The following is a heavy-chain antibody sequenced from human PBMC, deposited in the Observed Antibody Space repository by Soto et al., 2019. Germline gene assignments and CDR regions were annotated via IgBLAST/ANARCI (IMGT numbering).Heavy chain of an antibody. Sequence: SETLSLTCTVSGGSISSYYWSWIRQPPGKGLEWIGYIYYSGSTNYNPSLKSRVTISVDTSKNQFSLKLSSVTAADTAVYYCARGGYYDFWSGYYPNYYYYGMDVWGQGTTVTVSS. V-gene: IGHV4-59*01. CDR1: GGSISSYY. CDR3: ARGGYYDFWSGYYPNYYYYGMDV. D-gene: IGHD3-3*01. J-gene: IGHJ6*02. CDR2: IYYSGST.